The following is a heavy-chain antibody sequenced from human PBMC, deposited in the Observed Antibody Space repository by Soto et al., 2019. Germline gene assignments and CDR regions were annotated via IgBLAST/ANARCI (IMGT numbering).Heavy chain of an antibody. J-gene: IGHJ5*01. CDR2: ISPYNGNT. Sequence: GVSVKVSSKESGYTFSNYCLTSPQQATGQGLEWMGWISPYNGNTNYAQKLQGRVTMTTVTSTSTAYMELRSLRSDDTAVYYCARGGVGYCGGSSGPRTGFDSWGKGSLVTVFS. CDR3: ARGGVGYCGGSSGPRTGFDS. V-gene: IGHV1-18*01. CDR1: GYTFSNYC. D-gene: IGHD2-15*01.